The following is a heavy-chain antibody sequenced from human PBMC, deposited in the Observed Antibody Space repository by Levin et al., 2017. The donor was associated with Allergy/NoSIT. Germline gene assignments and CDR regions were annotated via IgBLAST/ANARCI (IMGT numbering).Heavy chain of an antibody. CDR2: ISSSGSTI. Sequence: GGSLRLSCAASGFTFSDYYMSWIRQAPGKGLEWVSYISSSGSTIYYADSVKGRFTISRDNAKNSLYLQMNSLRAEDTAVYYCARDTGYCSGGSCYPGFDGMDVWGQGTTVTVSS. J-gene: IGHJ6*02. CDR1: GFTFSDYY. CDR3: ARDTGYCSGGSCYPGFDGMDV. V-gene: IGHV3-11*01. D-gene: IGHD2-15*01.